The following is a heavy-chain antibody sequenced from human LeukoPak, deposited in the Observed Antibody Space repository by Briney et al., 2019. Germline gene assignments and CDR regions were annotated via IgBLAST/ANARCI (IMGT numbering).Heavy chain of an antibody. CDR2: IGGSGGST. CDR1: GFTFSRYA. Sequence: GGSLRLYCAASGFTFSRYAMIWVRQAPGKGLEGVSAIGGSGGSTYYADSVKGRFTIPRDNSKNTLYLQMNSMRAEDTAVYYCAEEAVVAADGTVWCEGTLVTVSS. V-gene: IGHV3-23*01. D-gene: IGHD6-13*01. J-gene: IGHJ4*02. CDR3: AEEAVVAADGTV.